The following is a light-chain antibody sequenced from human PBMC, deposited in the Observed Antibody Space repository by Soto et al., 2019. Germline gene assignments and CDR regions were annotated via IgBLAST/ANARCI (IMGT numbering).Light chain of an antibody. CDR3: QQYYNWPPIT. CDR2: DAS. J-gene: IGKJ5*01. V-gene: IGKV3-15*01. CDR1: QSVRSK. Sequence: EIVMTQSPGTLSVSPGERATLSCRASQSVRSKLAWYQQKPGQAHRLIIYDASTRATGIPARFSGSGSGTEFTLTISSLQSEDFAVYFCQQYYNWPPITFGQGTRLEIK.